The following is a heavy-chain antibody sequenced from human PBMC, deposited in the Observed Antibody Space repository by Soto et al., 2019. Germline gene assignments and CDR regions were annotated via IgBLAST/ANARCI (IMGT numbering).Heavy chain of an antibody. D-gene: IGHD2-15*01. Sequence: PGVSLRLSCAASGCTISNYDMHWVRQGKGKGLEWVSAIGTAGDTFYPASVKGRFTVSRENAKNSLYLQMNSLGAEDTAAYYCAPHVSCSGGSCQYDAFAIRGQGTMVTVSS. V-gene: IGHV3-13*01. CDR1: GCTISNYD. CDR3: APHVSCSGGSCQYDAFAI. CDR2: IGTAGDT. J-gene: IGHJ3*02.